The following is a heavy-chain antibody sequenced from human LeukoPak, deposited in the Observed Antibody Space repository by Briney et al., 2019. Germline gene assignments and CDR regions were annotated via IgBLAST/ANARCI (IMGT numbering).Heavy chain of an antibody. J-gene: IGHJ4*02. CDR2: IIPIFGTA. Sequence: SVKVSCKASGDTFTSYYMHWVRQAPGQGLEWMGGIIPIFGTANYAQKFQGRVTITTDESTSTAYMELSSLRSEDTAVYYCARDRGELWGFGYWGQGTLVTVSS. CDR3: ARDRGELWGFGY. CDR1: GDTFTSYY. V-gene: IGHV1-69*05. D-gene: IGHD7-27*01.